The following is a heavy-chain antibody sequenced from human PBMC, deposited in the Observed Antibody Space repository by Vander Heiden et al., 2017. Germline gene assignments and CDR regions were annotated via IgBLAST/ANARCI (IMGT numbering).Heavy chain of an antibody. CDR1: GFTFSSYA. V-gene: IGHV3-30-3*01. J-gene: IGHJ4*02. CDR2: ISYDGSNK. CDR3: ARDGLRITMIPLDY. Sequence: QVQLVESGGGVVQPGRSLRLSCAAAGFTFSSYAMHWVRQAPGKGLEWVAVISYDGSNKYYADSVKGRFTISRDNSKNTLYLQMNSLRAEDTAVYYCARDGLRITMIPLDYWGQGTLVTVSS. D-gene: IGHD3-22*01.